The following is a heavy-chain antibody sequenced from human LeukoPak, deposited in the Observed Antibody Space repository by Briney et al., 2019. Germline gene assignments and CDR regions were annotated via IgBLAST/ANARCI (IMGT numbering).Heavy chain of an antibody. CDR2: IYHSGST. CDR1: GYSISSGYY. CDR3: ARLIPRMTTVTTNWFDP. D-gene: IGHD4-11*01. J-gene: IGHJ5*02. V-gene: IGHV4-38-2*01. Sequence: PSETLSLTCAVSGYSISSGYYWGWIRQPPGKGLEWIGSIYHSGSTYYNPSLKSRVTISVDTSKNQFSLKPSSVTAADTAVYYCARLIPRMTTVTTNWFDPWGQGTLVTVSS.